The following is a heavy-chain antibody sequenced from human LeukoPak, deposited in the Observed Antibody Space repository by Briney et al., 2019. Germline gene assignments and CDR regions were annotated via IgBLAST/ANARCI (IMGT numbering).Heavy chain of an antibody. Sequence: GGSLRLSCAASGCTFSSYSMNWVRQAPGKGLEWVSSISSSSSYIYYADSVKGRFTISRDNAKNSLYLQMNSLRAEDTAVYYCARDWVHYYGSGSFHWGQGTLVTVSS. CDR3: ARDWVHYYGSGSFH. CDR2: ISSSSSYI. D-gene: IGHD3-10*01. J-gene: IGHJ4*02. CDR1: GCTFSSYS. V-gene: IGHV3-21*01.